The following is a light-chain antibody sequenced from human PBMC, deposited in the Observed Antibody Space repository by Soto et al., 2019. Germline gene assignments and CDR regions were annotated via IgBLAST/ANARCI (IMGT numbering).Light chain of an antibody. J-gene: IGKJ2*02. CDR2: GAS. V-gene: IGKV3-20*01. CDR1: ESVSSNY. Sequence: EIVLTQSPGTLSLSPGERATLSCRASESVSSNYLAWYQQKPGRAPRLLIFGASTRATGIPDRFSGSGSGTDFTLTISGLGTDDFAVYYCQQYGSSPRTFGQGTKLEI. CDR3: QQYGSSPRT.